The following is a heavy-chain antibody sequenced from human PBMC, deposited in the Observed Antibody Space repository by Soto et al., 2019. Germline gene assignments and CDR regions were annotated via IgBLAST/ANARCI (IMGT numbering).Heavy chain of an antibody. Sequence: SETLSLTCTVSGGSISSSSYYWGWIRQPPGKGLEWIGSIYYSGGTSYNPSLKSRVTISVDTSKNQFSLKLSSVTAADTAVYYCARLSHCSSTSCYNWFDPWGQGTLVTVSS. J-gene: IGHJ5*02. CDR1: GGSISSSSYY. V-gene: IGHV4-39*01. CDR3: ARLSHCSSTSCYNWFDP. CDR2: IYYSGGT. D-gene: IGHD2-2*01.